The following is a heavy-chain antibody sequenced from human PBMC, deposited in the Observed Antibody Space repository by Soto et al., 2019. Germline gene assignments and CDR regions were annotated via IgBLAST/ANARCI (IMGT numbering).Heavy chain of an antibody. CDR2: TYYRSKWYN. D-gene: IGHD2-15*01. CDR3: ARSESGDCSGGSCWGFYYGMDV. Sequence: SQTLSLTCAISGDSVSSNSASWNWIRQSPSRGLEWLGRTYYRSKWYNDYAVSVKSRITINPDTSKNQFSLQLNSVTPEDTAVYYCARSESGDCSGGSCWGFYYGMDVWGQGTTVTVYS. V-gene: IGHV6-1*01. J-gene: IGHJ6*02. CDR1: GDSVSSNSAS.